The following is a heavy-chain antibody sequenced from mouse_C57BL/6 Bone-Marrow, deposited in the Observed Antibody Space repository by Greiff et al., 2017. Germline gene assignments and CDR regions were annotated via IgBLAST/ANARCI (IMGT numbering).Heavy chain of an antibody. CDR2: INPSTGGT. V-gene: IGHV1-42*01. J-gene: IGHJ3*01. Sequence: VQLKESGPELVKPGASVKISCKASGYSFTGYYMNWVKQSPEKSLEWIGEINPSTGGTTYNQKFKAKATLTVDKSSSTAYMQLKSLTSADSAVYYCARLGDYDGGAWFAYWGQGTLVTVSA. CDR1: GYSFTGYY. D-gene: IGHD2-4*01. CDR3: ARLGDYDGGAWFAY.